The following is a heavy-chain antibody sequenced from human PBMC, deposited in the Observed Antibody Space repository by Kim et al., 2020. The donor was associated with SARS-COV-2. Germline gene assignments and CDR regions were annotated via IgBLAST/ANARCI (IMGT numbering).Heavy chain of an antibody. Sequence: GGSLRLSCAASGFTFSSYAMSWVRQAPGKGLEWVSAISGSGGSTYYADSVRGRFTISRDNSKNTLYLQMNSLRAEDTAVYYCAKVPHYDFWSGYYFDNWGQGTPVTVS. V-gene: IGHV3-23*01. CDR3: AKVPHYDFWSGYYFDN. J-gene: IGHJ4*02. CDR1: GFTFSSYA. D-gene: IGHD3-3*01. CDR2: ISGSGGST.